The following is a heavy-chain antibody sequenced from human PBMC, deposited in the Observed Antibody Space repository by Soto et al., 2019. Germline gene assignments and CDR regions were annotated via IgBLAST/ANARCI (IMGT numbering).Heavy chain of an antibody. Sequence: ASVKVSCKASGYTFTGYYMHWVRQAPGQGLEWMGWINPNSGGTNYAQKFQGRVTMTRDTSISTAYMELSRLRSDDTAVYYCARDKERYSSGWYWFDPWGQGTLVTVSS. J-gene: IGHJ5*02. CDR3: ARDKERYSSGWYWFDP. CDR1: GYTFTGYY. D-gene: IGHD6-19*01. V-gene: IGHV1-2*02. CDR2: INPNSGGT.